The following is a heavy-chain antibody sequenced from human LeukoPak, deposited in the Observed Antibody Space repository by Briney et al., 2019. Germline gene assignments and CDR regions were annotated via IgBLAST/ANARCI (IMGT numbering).Heavy chain of an antibody. CDR3: ARESHSFDSTGWLDP. V-gene: IGHV4-30-4*01. CDR1: GGSISSGRYY. D-gene: IGHD3-22*01. J-gene: IGHJ5*02. Sequence: SETLSLTCTVSGGSISSGRYYWTWIRQTPGKGLEWIGYVLYSGSTYYNPSLKSRVTTSVDTSKNQFSLKLRSVTAADTAVYYCARESHSFDSTGWLDPWGQGTLVTVSS. CDR2: VLYSGST.